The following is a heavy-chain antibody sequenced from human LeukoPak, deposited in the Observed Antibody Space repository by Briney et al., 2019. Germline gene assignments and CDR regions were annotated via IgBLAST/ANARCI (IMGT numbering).Heavy chain of an antibody. CDR1: GFTFSSYG. J-gene: IGHJ5*02. CDR2: ISYDGSNK. D-gene: IGHD6-19*01. V-gene: IGHV3-30*03. CDR3: AREGGGIAVAGFDP. Sequence: PGRSLRLSCAASGFTFSSYGMHWVRQAPGKGLEWVAVISYDGSNKYYADSVKGRFTISRDNSKNTLYLQMNSLRAEDTAVYYCAREGGGIAVAGFDPWGQGTLVTVSS.